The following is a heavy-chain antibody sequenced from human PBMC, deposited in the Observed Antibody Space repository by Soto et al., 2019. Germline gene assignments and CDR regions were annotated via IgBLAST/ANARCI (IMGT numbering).Heavy chain of an antibody. D-gene: IGHD2-15*01. CDR3: ARAKPVVVVVAAAPRWFDP. V-gene: IGHV4-31*03. J-gene: IGHJ5*02. CDR2: IYYSGST. CDR1: GGSISSGGYY. Sequence: QVQLQESGPGLVKPSQTLSLTCTVSGGSISSGGYYWSWIRQHPGKGLEWIGYIYYSGSTYYNPSPKSRVTISVDRSKNQLVMKLSSVSAADTAVYYCARAKPVVVVVAAAPRWFDPWGQGTLVTVSS.